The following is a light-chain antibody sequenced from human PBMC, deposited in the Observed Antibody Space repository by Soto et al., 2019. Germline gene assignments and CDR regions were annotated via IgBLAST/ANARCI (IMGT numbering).Light chain of an antibody. Sequence: QSVLTQPPSVSAAPGQKVTISCSGSSSNIGNNYVSWYQQLPGTAPKLLIYSNNQRPSGVPDRFSGSKSGTSASLAISGLQSEDEADYYCAAWDDSLNGSYVFGTGTKVTV. J-gene: IGLJ1*01. CDR2: SNN. V-gene: IGLV1-44*01. CDR1: SSNIGNNY. CDR3: AAWDDSLNGSYV.